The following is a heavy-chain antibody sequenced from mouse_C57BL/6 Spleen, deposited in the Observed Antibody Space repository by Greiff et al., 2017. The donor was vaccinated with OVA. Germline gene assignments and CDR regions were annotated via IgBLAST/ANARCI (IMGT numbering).Heavy chain of an antibody. Sequence: VQLQQSGAELVRPGASVKLSCTASGFNIKDYYMHWVKQRPEQGLEWIGRIDPEDGDTEYAPKFQGKATMTADPSSNTAYLQLSSLTAEDTAVYDCTPLYYGSSQGDYLDYWGQGTTLTVSS. J-gene: IGHJ2*01. D-gene: IGHD1-1*01. CDR3: TPLYYGSSQGDYLDY. CDR1: GFNIKDYY. V-gene: IGHV14-1*01. CDR2: IDPEDGDT.